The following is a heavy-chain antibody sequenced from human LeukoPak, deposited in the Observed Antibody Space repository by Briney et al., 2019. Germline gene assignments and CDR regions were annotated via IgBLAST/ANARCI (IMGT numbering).Heavy chain of an antibody. CDR2: ITSSGSSI. CDR1: GFRFNSYE. CDR3: ARLTGATTGGFDS. D-gene: IGHD1-1*01. V-gene: IGHV3-48*03. Sequence: PGGSLRLSCAASGFRFNSYEMNWVRQAPGKGLEWLSYITSSGSSIYYADSVKGRFTISRDNAKSSLYLQMNSLRAEDTAVYYCARLTGATTGGFDSWGQGTLVTVSS. J-gene: IGHJ5*01.